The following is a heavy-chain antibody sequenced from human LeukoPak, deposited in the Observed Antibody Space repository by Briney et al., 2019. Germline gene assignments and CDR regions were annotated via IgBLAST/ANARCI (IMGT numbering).Heavy chain of an antibody. CDR3: AKSGEIRFLEWFEYYYYMDV. V-gene: IGHV3-23*01. CDR1: GFTFSSYA. D-gene: IGHD3-3*01. CDR2: ISGSGGST. Sequence: GGSLRLSCAASGFTFSSYAMSWVRQAPGKGLEWVSAISGSGGSTYYADSVKGRFTISRDNSKNTLYLQMNSLRAEDTAVYYCAKSGEIRFLEWFEYYYYMDVWGKGTTVTVSS. J-gene: IGHJ6*03.